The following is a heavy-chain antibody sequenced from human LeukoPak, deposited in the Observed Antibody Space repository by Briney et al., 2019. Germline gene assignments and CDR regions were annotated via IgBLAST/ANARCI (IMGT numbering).Heavy chain of an antibody. D-gene: IGHD5-12*01. Sequence: SETLSLTCTVSGGSISSSSYSWGWIRQPPGKGLEWIGSVSHSGSINYDPSLKNRVTISVDTSKNQFSLKLSSVTAADTAVYYCWAVVTTIKLDFWGQGTLVTVSS. J-gene: IGHJ4*02. V-gene: IGHV4-39*01. CDR2: VSHSGSI. CDR1: GGSISSSSYS. CDR3: WAVVTTIKLDF.